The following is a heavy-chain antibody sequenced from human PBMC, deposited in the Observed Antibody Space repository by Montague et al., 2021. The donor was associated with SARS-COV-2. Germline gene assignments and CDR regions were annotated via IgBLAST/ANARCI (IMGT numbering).Heavy chain of an antibody. CDR3: ARDGDYGGTWYSFLQN. CDR1: GDSVSSDPAA. V-gene: IGHV6-1*01. CDR2: TFYRSQWHT. D-gene: IGHD4-17*01. J-gene: IGHJ1*01. Sequence: CAISGDSVSSDPAAWHWIRQSPSRGLEWLGRTFYRSQWHTDSAASVRSRISFSGDISKNQFSLHLNSVTPEDTAIYYCARDGDYGGTWYSFLQNWGQGTLVIVSP.